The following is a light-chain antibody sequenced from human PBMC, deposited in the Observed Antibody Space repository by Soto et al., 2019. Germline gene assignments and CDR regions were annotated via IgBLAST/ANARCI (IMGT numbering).Light chain of an antibody. V-gene: IGKV3-11*01. Sequence: EIVLTQSPATPSLSHRERATLSCRASQSVSSYLAWYQQKPGQAPRLLIYDASNRATGIPARFSGSGSGTDFTLTISSLEPEDFAVYYCQQRSNWPPITFAQGTRLEIK. CDR3: QQRSNWPPIT. CDR1: QSVSSY. J-gene: IGKJ5*01. CDR2: DAS.